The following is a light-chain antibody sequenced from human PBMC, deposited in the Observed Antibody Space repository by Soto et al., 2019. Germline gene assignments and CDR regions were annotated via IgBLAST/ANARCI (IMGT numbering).Light chain of an antibody. Sequence: DIQMTQSPSTLSASVGDRVTITCRASQSISGSLAWYQQKPGKAPKFLIYKASSLQSGVPSRFSGSASGTDFSLTSSDLQPDDFAVCYCLEHESYPWTFGQGIKWELK. CDR2: KAS. J-gene: IGKJ1*01. V-gene: IGKV1-5*03. CDR3: LEHESYPWT. CDR1: QSISGS.